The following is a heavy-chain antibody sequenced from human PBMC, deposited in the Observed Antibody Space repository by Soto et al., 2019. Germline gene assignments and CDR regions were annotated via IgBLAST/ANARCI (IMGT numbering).Heavy chain of an antibody. CDR1: GGSVSSGSYY. CDR2: IYYSGST. V-gene: IGHV4-61*01. J-gene: IGHJ4*02. CDR3: ARDRVGYCSSTSCYHFDY. D-gene: IGHD2-2*01. Sequence: SETLSLTCTVSGGSVSSGSYYWSWIRQPPGKGLEWIGYIYYSGSTNYNPSLKSRATISVDTSKNQFSLKLSSVTAADTAVYYCARDRVGYCSSTSCYHFDYWGQGTLVTVSS.